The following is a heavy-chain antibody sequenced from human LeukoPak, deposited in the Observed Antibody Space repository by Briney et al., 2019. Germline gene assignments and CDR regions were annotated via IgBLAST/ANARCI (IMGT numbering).Heavy chain of an antibody. CDR3: ARDRVGGSSWSHWNWFDP. J-gene: IGHJ5*02. Sequence: GGSLRLSCAASGFTFSDYYMSWIRQAPGKGLEWVSYISTSVNTIYYADSVKGRFTVSRDNAKNSLYLQMNSLRAKDTAVYYCARDRVGGSSWSHWNWFDPWGQGTLVTVSS. V-gene: IGHV3-11*04. CDR1: GFTFSDYY. D-gene: IGHD6-13*01. CDR2: ISTSVNTI.